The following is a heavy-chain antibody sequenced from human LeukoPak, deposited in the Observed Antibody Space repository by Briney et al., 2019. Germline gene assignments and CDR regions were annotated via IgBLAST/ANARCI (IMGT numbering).Heavy chain of an antibody. V-gene: IGHV3-20*04. J-gene: IGHJ4*02. D-gene: IGHD6-13*01. CDR1: GFTFDDYG. CDR3: ARARYSSSWFGGFDY. CDR2: INWNGGST. Sequence: PGGSLRLSCAASGFTFDDYGMSWVRQAPGKGLEWASGINWNGGSTGYADSVKGRFTISRDNAKNSLYLQMNSLRAEDTALYYCARARYSSSWFGGFDYWGQGTLVTVSS.